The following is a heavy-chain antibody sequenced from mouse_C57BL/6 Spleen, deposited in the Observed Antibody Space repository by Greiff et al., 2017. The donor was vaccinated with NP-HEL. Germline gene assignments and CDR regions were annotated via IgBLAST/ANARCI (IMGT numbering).Heavy chain of an antibody. D-gene: IGHD1-1*01. J-gene: IGHJ2*01. V-gene: IGHV1-74*01. CDR3: AIGGWVVPHH. Sequence: QVHVKQPGAELVKPGASVKVSCKASGYTFTSYWMHWVKQRPGQGLEWIGRIHPSDSDTNYNQKFKGKATLTVDKSSSTAYMQLSSLTSEDSAVYYCAIGGWVVPHHWGQGTTLTVSS. CDR1: GYTFTSYW. CDR2: IHPSDSDT.